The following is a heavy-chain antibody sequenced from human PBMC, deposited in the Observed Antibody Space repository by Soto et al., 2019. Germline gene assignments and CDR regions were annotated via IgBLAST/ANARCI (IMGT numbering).Heavy chain of an antibody. CDR1: GFNFSDSA. Sequence: SLRLSCAASGFNFSDSAMHWVRPASGKGLEWVGRIRNKGNNYATAYTASVKGRFTISRDDSKNTVYLKMNSLKIDDTAVYYCTSRRDWTAVAPLDYWGRGTLVTVSS. D-gene: IGHD5-18*01. V-gene: IGHV3-73*01. CDR3: TSRRDWTAVAPLDY. CDR2: IRNKGNNYAT. J-gene: IGHJ4*02.